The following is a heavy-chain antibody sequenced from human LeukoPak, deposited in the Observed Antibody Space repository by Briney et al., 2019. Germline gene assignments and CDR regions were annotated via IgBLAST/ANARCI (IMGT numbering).Heavy chain of an antibody. J-gene: IGHJ4*02. CDR2: INHSGST. V-gene: IGHV4-34*01. CDR1: GGSFSGYY. CDR3: ARTDFWSGYVYY. D-gene: IGHD3-3*01. Sequence: SETLSLTCAVYGGSFSGYYWSWIRQPPGKGLEWIGEINHSGSTNYNPSLKSRVTISVDTSKNQFSLKLSSVTAADTAVYYCARTDFWSGYVYYWGQGTRVTVSS.